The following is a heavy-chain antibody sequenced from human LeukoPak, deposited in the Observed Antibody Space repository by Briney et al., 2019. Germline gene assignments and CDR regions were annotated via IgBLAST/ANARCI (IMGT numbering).Heavy chain of an antibody. D-gene: IGHD4-17*01. CDR3: ASSIIATVTTSYYYYMDV. CDR2: INPSGGGT. V-gene: IGHV1-46*01. CDR1: GYTFTSYY. Sequence: ASVKVSCKASGYTFTSYYMHWVRQAPGQGLEWMGIINPSGGGTSYAQKFQGRVTITADESTSTAYMELSSLRSEDTAVYYCASSIIATVTTSYYYYMDVWGKGTTVTISS. J-gene: IGHJ6*03.